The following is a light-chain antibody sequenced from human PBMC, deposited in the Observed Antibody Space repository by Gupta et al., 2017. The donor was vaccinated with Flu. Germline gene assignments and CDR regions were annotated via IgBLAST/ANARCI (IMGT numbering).Light chain of an antibody. J-gene: IGKJ2*01. CDR3: QYRHSTPFT. V-gene: IGKV1-39*01. CDR1: QRKGTD. CDR2: GAS. Sequence: PPAHTTTVGDRGSSCCRESQRKGTDFNGYQQKPGKHPKLHIYGASGVQSGVASRFSGSGSGTXFTLTIXRRQPEDVAIYYCQYRHSTPFTFGXGTKVEIK.